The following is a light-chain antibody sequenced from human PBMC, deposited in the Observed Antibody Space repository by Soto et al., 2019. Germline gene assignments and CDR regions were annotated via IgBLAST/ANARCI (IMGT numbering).Light chain of an antibody. J-gene: IGKJ4*01. CDR3: QQRYSTTAT. Sequence: DIQLTQSPSVLSASVGDTVTITCRASHSINNWLAWYQKKPGKDPKLLIYAASSLQSGVPSRFSGSGSGTDFNLTISSLQTEDFATYDCQQRYSTTATFGGGTKVDIK. CDR1: HSINNW. V-gene: IGKV1-39*01. CDR2: AAS.